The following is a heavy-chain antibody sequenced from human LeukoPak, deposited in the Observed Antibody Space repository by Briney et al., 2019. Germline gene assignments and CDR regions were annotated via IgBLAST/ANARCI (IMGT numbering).Heavy chain of an antibody. CDR3: ARGAGIVGATTSNNWFDP. V-gene: IGHV4-34*01. J-gene: IGHJ5*02. CDR2: INHSGST. CDR1: GGSFSGYY. D-gene: IGHD1-26*01. Sequence: SETLSLTCAVNGGSFSGYYWSWIRQPPGKGLEWIGEINHSGSTNYNPSLKSRVTISVDTSKNQFSLKLSSVTAADTAVYYCARGAGIVGATTSNNWFDPWGQGTLVTVSS.